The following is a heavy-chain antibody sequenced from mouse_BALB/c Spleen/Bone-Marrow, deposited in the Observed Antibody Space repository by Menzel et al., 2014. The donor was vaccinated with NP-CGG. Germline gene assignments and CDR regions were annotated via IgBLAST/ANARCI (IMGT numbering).Heavy chain of an antibody. Sequence: EVHLVESGGGLVKPGGSLKLSCAASGFTFSSYTMPWVRQTPEKRLEWVATISSGGSYTYYPDSVKGRFTISRDNAKNTLYLQMSSLKSEDTAMYYCTRDGKGNYDYAMDYWGSRNLSHRLL. CDR3: TRDGKGNYDYAMDY. J-gene: IGHJ4*01. V-gene: IGHV5-6-4*01. D-gene: IGHD2-1*01. CDR1: GFTFSSYT. CDR2: ISSGGSYT.